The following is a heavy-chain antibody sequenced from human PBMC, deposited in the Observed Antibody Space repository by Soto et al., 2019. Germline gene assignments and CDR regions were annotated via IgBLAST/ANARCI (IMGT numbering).Heavy chain of an antibody. Sequence: ASVKVSCKASGYTFTGYYMHWVRQAPGQGLEWMGWIDPNSGGTNYAQKFQGWVTMTTDTSTSTAYLELRSLRSDDTAVYYCARGDYGGNSDFLSNWGLGTLVTVSS. D-gene: IGHD4-17*01. J-gene: IGHJ4*02. V-gene: IGHV1-2*04. CDR2: IDPNSGGT. CDR1: GYTFTGYY. CDR3: ARGDYGGNSDFLSN.